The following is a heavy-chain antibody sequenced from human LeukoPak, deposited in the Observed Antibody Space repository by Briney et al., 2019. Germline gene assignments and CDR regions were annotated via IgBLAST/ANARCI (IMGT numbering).Heavy chain of an antibody. D-gene: IGHD3-16*01. J-gene: IGHJ4*02. CDR3: ARAVISFGGAVAKGFDS. V-gene: IGHV4-59*01. CDR2: IYYSGNT. CDR1: GGSFSSYY. Sequence: SETLSLTCTVSGGSFSSYYWSWIRQPPGKGLEWIGYIYYSGNTDYNPSLKSRVTMSLDTSKNQFSLNLSSVTAADTAVYYCARAVISFGGAVAKGFDSWGQGTLVTVSS.